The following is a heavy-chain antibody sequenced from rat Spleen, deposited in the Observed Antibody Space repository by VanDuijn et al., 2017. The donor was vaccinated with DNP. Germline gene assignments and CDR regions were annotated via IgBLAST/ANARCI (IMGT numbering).Heavy chain of an antibody. CDR2: ITNTGDST. J-gene: IGHJ4*01. CDR3: ARGNYGYNYGMDA. Sequence: EVQLVESGGGPVQPGRSLKLSCVASGFTFSDYAMAWVRQSLKKGLEWVASITNTGDSTYYSDSVKGRFTISRDNAKSTLYLQMDSLRSEDTATYYCARGNYGYNYGMDAWGQGASVTVSS. D-gene: IGHD1-9*01. V-gene: IGHV5-31*01. CDR1: GFTFSDYA.